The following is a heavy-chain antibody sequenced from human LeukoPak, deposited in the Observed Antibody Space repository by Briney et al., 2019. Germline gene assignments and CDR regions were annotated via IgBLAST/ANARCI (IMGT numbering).Heavy chain of an antibody. V-gene: IGHV3-7*01. CDR3: ARDGTAAGLYFDL. CDR1: GFTFSSYW. Sequence: GGSLRLSCAVSGFTFSSYWMNWVRQPPGKGLEWVASIRQDGGEKSYVDSVKGRFTISRDNTKNSLYLQMSSLRAADTAVYYCARDGTAAGLYFDLWGQGTLVTVPS. D-gene: IGHD6-13*01. J-gene: IGHJ4*01. CDR2: IRQDGGEK.